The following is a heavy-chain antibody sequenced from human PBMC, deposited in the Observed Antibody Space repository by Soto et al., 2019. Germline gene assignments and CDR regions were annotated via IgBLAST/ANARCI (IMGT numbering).Heavy chain of an antibody. D-gene: IGHD6-19*01. V-gene: IGHV3-74*01. Sequence: EVQLVESGGGLVQPGGSLRLSCAASGFTFSSYWMHWVRQAPGKGLVWVSRSNSDGGSTTYADSVKGRFTISRDNAKNTLYLQMNSLRAEDTAVYYCASSQWLVPGYWGQGTLVTVSS. CDR1: GFTFSSYW. J-gene: IGHJ4*02. CDR3: ASSQWLVPGY. CDR2: SNSDGGST.